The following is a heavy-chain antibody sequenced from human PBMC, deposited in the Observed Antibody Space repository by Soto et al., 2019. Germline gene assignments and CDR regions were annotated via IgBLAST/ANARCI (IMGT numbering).Heavy chain of an antibody. Sequence: EVYLLESGGGLVQPGGSLRLSCTASGLTFRNYAMTWVGQAPGRGLEWVSGISGSGSMKYYADSVKGRFTISRDNSKNMLFLQMDSLRDEDTAMYHCAKEAVASEQVPIPGDSWGQGTLVTVSS. J-gene: IGHJ4*02. CDR1: GLTFRNYA. V-gene: IGHV3-23*01. CDR2: ISGSGSMK. CDR3: AKEAVASEQVPIPGDS. D-gene: IGHD2-15*01.